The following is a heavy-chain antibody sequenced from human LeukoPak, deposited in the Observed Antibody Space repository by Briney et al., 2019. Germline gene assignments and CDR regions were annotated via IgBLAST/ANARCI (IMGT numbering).Heavy chain of an antibody. CDR3: AYDFWSGYHAPTRFDY. CDR1: GGTFSSYA. J-gene: IGHJ4*02. CDR2: IIPIFGTA. D-gene: IGHD3-3*01. Sequence: GASVKVSCKASGGTFSSYAISWVRQAPGQGLEWMGGIIPIFGTANYAQKFQGRVTITADESTSTAYMELSSLRSEDTAVYYCAYDFWSGYHAPTRFDYWGQGTLVTFSS. V-gene: IGHV1-69*13.